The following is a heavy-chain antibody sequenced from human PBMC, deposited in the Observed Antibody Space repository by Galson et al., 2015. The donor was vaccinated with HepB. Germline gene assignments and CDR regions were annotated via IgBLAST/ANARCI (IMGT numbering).Heavy chain of an antibody. CDR1: GFTFSSYW. D-gene: IGHD5-18*01. CDR3: ARTIQLWSEPEFDY. J-gene: IGHJ4*02. V-gene: IGHV3-74*01. CDR2: INSDGSST. Sequence: SLRLSCAASGFTFSSYWMHWVRQAPGKGLVWVSRINSDGSSTSYADSVKGRFTISRDNAKNTLYLQMNSLRAEDTAVYYCARTIQLWSEPEFDYWGQGTLVTVSS.